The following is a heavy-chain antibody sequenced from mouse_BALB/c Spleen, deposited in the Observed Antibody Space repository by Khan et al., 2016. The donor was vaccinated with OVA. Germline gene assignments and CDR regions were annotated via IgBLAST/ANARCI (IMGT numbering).Heavy chain of an antibody. V-gene: IGHV3-2*02. J-gene: IGHJ2*01. CDR1: GYSITSGYG. D-gene: IGHD1-2*01. CDR2: ISYSGST. CDR3: ARTARIKY. Sequence: VQLQQSGPGLVKPSQSLSLTCTVTGYSITSGYGWNWIRQFPGNKLEWMGYISYSGSTNYNPSLKSRISITRDTSKNQFFLQLNSVTTEDTATYYCARTARIKYWGQGTTLTVYS.